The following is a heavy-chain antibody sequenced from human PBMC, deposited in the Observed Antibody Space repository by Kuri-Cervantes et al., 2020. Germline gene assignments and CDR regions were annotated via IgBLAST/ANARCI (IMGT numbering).Heavy chain of an antibody. CDR3: ARGAGMDV. Sequence: GGSLRLSCAASGFTVSSNYMSWVRQAPGKGLEWDSVIYSGGSTDYAVSVKGRFTISRDNSKNTLYLQMNSLKSEDTAVFYCARGAGMDVWGQGTTVTVSS. J-gene: IGHJ6*02. CDR2: IYSGGST. V-gene: IGHV3-66*01. CDR1: GFTVSSNY.